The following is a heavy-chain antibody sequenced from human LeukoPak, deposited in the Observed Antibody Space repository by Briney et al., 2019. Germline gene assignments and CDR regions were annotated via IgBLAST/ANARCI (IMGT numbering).Heavy chain of an antibody. V-gene: IGHV3-23*01. CDR1: GFPFNAYA. CDR2: ISVSGAGK. D-gene: IGHD4-11*01. Sequence: GGSLRLSCVASGFPFNAYAMNWVRQAPGRGLEWVSVISVSGAGKDYADSVKGRFTISRDNSKNTLYLQMNTLRTEDTAEYYCATQHYDSSNFGKAGRSYYFDYWGLGTQVTVSS. CDR3: ATQHYDSSNFGKAGRSYYFDY. J-gene: IGHJ4*02.